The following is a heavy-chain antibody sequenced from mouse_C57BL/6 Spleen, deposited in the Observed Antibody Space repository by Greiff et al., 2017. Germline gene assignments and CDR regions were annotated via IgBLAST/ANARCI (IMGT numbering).Heavy chain of an antibody. CDR2: INPYNGGT. Sequence: EVQLQQSGPVLVKPGASVKMSCKASGYTFTDYYMTWVKQSHGKSLEWIGVINPYNGGTSYNQKFKGKATLTVDKSSSTAYMELNSLTSEDSAVYYCARHYYGSSYWYIDVWGTGTTVTVSS. CDR1: GYTFTDYY. J-gene: IGHJ1*03. CDR3: ARHYYGSSYWYIDV. D-gene: IGHD1-1*01. V-gene: IGHV1-19*01.